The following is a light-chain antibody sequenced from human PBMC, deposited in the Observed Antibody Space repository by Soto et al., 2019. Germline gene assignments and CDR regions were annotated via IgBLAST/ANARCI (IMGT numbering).Light chain of an antibody. V-gene: IGKV3-15*01. CDR1: QSVRSN. CDR3: QQYNNWPPWS. J-gene: IGKJ1*01. CDR2: GAS. Sequence: DIVMPQSPATLSVSPGERATLSCRASQSVRSNLAWYQQEPGQAPRLLIYGASTRATGIPARFSGSGSGTEFTLTISSLQSEDFGVYYCQQYNNWPPWSFGQGTKVDIK.